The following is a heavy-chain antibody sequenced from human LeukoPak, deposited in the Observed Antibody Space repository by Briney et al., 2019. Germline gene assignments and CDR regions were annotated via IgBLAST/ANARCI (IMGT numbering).Heavy chain of an antibody. CDR1: GFTVGNNY. CDR3: AASSHKGV. J-gene: IGHJ6*02. V-gene: IGHV3-66*01. Sequence: GGSLRLSCAASGFTVGNNYMSWVRQAPGKGLEWVSLIYSAGSTYYADSVRGRFTISRDSSKNTLFLQLKSLRAEDTAVYYCAASSHKGVWGQGTTVTVS. CDR2: IYSAGST.